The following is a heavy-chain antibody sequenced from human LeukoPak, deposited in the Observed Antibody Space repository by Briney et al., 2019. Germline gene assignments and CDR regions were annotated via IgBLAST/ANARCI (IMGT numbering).Heavy chain of an antibody. D-gene: IGHD4-11*01. Sequence: PGGSLRLSCAASGFTFSSYSINWVRQAPGQGLAWVSYISSGSTTIYYADSVKGRFTISRDDAKNSLYLQMNSLRAEDTAVYYCARETTGFDYWGQGTLVTVSS. CDR1: GFTFSSYS. J-gene: IGHJ4*02. CDR3: ARETTGFDY. CDR2: ISSGSTTI. V-gene: IGHV3-48*01.